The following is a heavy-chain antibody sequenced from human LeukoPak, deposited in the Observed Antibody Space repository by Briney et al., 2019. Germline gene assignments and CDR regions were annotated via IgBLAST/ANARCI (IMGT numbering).Heavy chain of an antibody. CDR1: GYTFTSYD. Sequence: ASVKVSCKASGYTFTSYDINWVRQATGQGLEWMGWMNPNSGNTGYAQKFQGRVTMTRDTSISTAYMELSRLRSDDTAVYYCARGKWELLRPYYFDYWGQGTLVTVSS. D-gene: IGHD1-26*01. CDR3: ARGKWELLRPYYFDY. V-gene: IGHV1-8*01. J-gene: IGHJ4*02. CDR2: MNPNSGNT.